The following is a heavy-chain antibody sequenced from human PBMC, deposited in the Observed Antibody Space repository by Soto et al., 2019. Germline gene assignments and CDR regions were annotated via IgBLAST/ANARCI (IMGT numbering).Heavy chain of an antibody. D-gene: IGHD4-17*01. CDR3: ARQRTTVVPQAYFGH. CDR1: GESMSSSGYY. J-gene: IGHJ4*02. Sequence: SETLSLTCIVSGESMSSSGYYCGWIRQPPGKGLEWVWRNYYRGRTYYNPSFKSRVTISIDASKIQFSGKLSYVTATDTAVYYGARQRTTVVPQAYFGHWGQGALVTVSS. V-gene: IGHV4-39*01. CDR2: NYYRGRT.